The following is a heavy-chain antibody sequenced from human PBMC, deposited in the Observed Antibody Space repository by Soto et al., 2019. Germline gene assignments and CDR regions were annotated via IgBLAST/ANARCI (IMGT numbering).Heavy chain of an antibody. Sequence: SETLSLTCTVSGGSISSSSYYWGWIRQPPGKGLEWIGSIYYSGSTYYNPSLKSRVTISVDTSKNQFSLKLSSVTAADTAVYYCARHPKKGDFDYWGQGTLVTVSS. V-gene: IGHV4-39*01. CDR1: GGSISSSSYY. CDR3: ARHPKKGDFDY. D-gene: IGHD1-26*01. CDR2: IYYSGST. J-gene: IGHJ4*02.